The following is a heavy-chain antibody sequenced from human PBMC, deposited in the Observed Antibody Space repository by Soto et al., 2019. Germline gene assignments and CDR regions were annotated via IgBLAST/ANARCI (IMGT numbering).Heavy chain of an antibody. J-gene: IGHJ4*02. CDR1: GLTLSSYG. CDR3: AGGSRDTSGYYDFAY. CDR2: ISAITNYK. D-gene: IGHD3-22*01. Sequence: EVQLVESGGGLVKPGGSLRLSCAGSGLTLSSYGMSWVRQAPGKGLEWVSSISAITNYKYSADSLKGWFTISRDNAKNSLYLQMNSLRAEDTAVYYCAGGSRDTSGYYDFAYWGQGTLVTVSS. V-gene: IGHV3-21*02.